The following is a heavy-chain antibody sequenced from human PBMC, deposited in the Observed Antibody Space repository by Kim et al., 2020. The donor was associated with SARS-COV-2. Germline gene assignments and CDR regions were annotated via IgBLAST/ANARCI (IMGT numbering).Heavy chain of an antibody. D-gene: IGHD6-6*01. CDR1: GGSFSGYY. V-gene: IGHV4-34*01. CDR3: AREKAARRSYYYYYYMDV. J-gene: IGHJ6*03. Sequence: SETLSLTCAVYGGSFSGYYWSWIRQPPGKGLEWIGEINHSGSTNYNPSLKSRVTISVDTSKNQFSLKLSSVTAADTAVYYCAREKAARRSYYYYYYMDV. CDR2: INHSGST.